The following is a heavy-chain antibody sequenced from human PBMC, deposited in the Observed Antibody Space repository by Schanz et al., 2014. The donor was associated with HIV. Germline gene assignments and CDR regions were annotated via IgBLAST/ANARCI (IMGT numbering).Heavy chain of an antibody. V-gene: IGHV1-2*02. CDR3: TRDQSMPRGPGAFDF. CDR1: GYTFTDYY. J-gene: IGHJ3*01. D-gene: IGHD2-2*01. CDR2: INPDSGAT. Sequence: QVQLVQSGTAVKKPGASVKLSCKASGYTFTDYYMHWVRQAPGQGLEWMGWINPDSGATNYAQKFQGRVTMTRDTSISTAYMELSRLRSDDTAVYYCTRDQSMPRGPGAFDFWGQGTMVTVSS.